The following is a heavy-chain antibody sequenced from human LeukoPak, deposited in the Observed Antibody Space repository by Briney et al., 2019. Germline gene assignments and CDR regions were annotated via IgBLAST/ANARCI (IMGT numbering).Heavy chain of an antibody. CDR1: GFTFSDYY. J-gene: IGHJ5*02. V-gene: IGHV3-11*04. D-gene: IGHD6-19*01. Sequence: GGSLRLSCAASGFTFSDYYMSWIRQAPGKGLEWVSYISSSGSTIYYADSVKGRFTISRDNSKNTLYLQMNSLRAEDTAVYYCAKVMYSSGRGWFDPWGQGTLVTVSS. CDR2: ISSSGSTI. CDR3: AKVMYSSGRGWFDP.